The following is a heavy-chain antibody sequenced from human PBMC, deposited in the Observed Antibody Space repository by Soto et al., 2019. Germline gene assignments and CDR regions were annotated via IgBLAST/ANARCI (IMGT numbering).Heavy chain of an antibody. CDR3: ARAYYDILTGYYQNWFDP. J-gene: IGHJ5*02. Sequence: QVQLQESGPGLVKPSQTLSLTCTVSGGSISSGGYYWSWIRQHPGKGLEWIGYIYYSGSTYYNPSLRSRVTISVDTSKNQFSLKLSSVTAADTAVYYCARAYYDILTGYYQNWFDPWGQGTLVTVSS. V-gene: IGHV4-31*03. D-gene: IGHD3-9*01. CDR1: GGSISSGGYY. CDR2: IYYSGST.